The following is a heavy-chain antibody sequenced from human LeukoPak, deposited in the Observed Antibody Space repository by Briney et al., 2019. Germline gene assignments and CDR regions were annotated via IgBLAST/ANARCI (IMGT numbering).Heavy chain of an antibody. CDR2: IWYDGSNK. D-gene: IGHD6-19*01. J-gene: IGHJ4*02. Sequence: GGSLRLSCAASGFTFSSYGMHWVRQAPGKGLEWVAVIWYDGSNKYYADSVKGRFTISRDNSKNTLYLQMNSLGAEDTAVYYCAKEGAVAVKYYYFDYWGQGTLVTVSS. CDR3: AKEGAVAVKYYYFDY. CDR1: GFTFSSYG. V-gene: IGHV3-33*06.